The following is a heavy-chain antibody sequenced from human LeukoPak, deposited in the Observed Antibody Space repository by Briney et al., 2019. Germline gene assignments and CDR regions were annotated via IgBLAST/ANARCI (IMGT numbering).Heavy chain of an antibody. J-gene: IGHJ3*02. Sequence: GGSLRLSCAASGFTFSSYSMNWVRQAPGKGLEWVSSISSSSSYIYYADSVKGRFTISRDNAKNSLYLQMNSLRAEDTAVYYCAREMATDFSLGAFDIWGQGTMVTVSS. D-gene: IGHD5-24*01. CDR2: ISSSSSYI. CDR1: GFTFSSYS. V-gene: IGHV3-21*01. CDR3: AREMATDFSLGAFDI.